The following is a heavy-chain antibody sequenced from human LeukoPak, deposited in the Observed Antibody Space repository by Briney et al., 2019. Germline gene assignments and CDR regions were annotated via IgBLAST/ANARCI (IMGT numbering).Heavy chain of an antibody. D-gene: IGHD4-23*01. Sequence: PGGTLRLSCAASRFIFDNYGMTWVRQAPGKGLEWVSGISDDGYSTYYADSVKGRFTISRDNSKNTLYLHMSSLRAEDTAVYYCASLASAEVVTPPDYWGQGTLVTVSS. V-gene: IGHV3-23*01. J-gene: IGHJ4*02. CDR3: ASLASAEVVTPPDY. CDR1: RFIFDNYG. CDR2: ISDDGYST.